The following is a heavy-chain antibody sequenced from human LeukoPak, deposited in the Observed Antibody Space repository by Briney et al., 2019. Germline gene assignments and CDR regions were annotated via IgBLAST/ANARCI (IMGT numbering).Heavy chain of an antibody. J-gene: IGHJ3*02. D-gene: IGHD3-10*01. CDR1: GFTFSSYA. CDR2: ISGSGGST. Sequence: GGSLRLSGAASGFTFSSYAMSWVRQAPGKGLEWVSAISGSGGSTYYADSVKGRFTISRDNSKNTLYLQMNSLRAEDTAVYYCAKGGRESYDAFDIWGQGTMVTVSS. CDR3: AKGGRESYDAFDI. V-gene: IGHV3-23*01.